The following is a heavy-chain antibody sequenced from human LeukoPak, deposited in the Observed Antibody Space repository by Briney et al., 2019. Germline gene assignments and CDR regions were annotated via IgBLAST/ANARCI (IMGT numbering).Heavy chain of an antibody. CDR3: ARDRGPITYYDFWSGYYLFDY. V-gene: IGHV1-18*01. Sequence: ASVKVSCKASGYTFTSYGISWVRQAPGQGLEWMGWISAYNGNTNYAQKLQGRVTMTTDTSTSTAYMELRSLRSDDTAVYYCARDRGPITYYDFWSGYYLFDYWGQGTLVSVSS. CDR2: ISAYNGNT. D-gene: IGHD3-3*01. J-gene: IGHJ4*02. CDR1: GYTFTSYG.